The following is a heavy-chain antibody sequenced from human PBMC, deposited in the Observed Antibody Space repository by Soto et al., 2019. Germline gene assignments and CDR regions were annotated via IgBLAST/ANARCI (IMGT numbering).Heavy chain of an antibody. V-gene: IGHV1-2*04. Sequence: ASVQVSCEASGCTFTGYYMHWVRQAPGQGLEWMGWINPNSGGTNYAQKFQGWVTMTRDTSISTAYMELSRLRSDDTAVYYCARDRGLGPYYYYGMDVWGQGTTVTVSS. CDR1: GCTFTGYY. CDR3: ARDRGLGPYYYYGMDV. CDR2: INPNSGGT. D-gene: IGHD3-10*01. J-gene: IGHJ6*02.